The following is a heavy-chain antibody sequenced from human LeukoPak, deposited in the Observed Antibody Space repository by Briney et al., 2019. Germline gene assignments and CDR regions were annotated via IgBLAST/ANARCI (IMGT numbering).Heavy chain of an antibody. CDR1: GGSISSSSYY. J-gene: IGHJ4*02. CDR2: IYYSGST. D-gene: IGHD2-15*01. Sequence: SETLSLTCTVSGGSISSSSYYWGWIRQHPGKGLEWIGYIYYSGSTYYNPSLKSRVTISVDTSKNQFSLKLSSVTAADTAVYYCARTYCSGGSCYSEHFDYWGQGTLVTVSS. V-gene: IGHV4-31*03. CDR3: ARTYCSGGSCYSEHFDY.